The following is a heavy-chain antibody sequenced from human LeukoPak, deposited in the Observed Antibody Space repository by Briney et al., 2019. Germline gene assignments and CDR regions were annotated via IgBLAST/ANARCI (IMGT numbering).Heavy chain of an antibody. CDR3: AREGEYDFWSGYSATHYYMDV. J-gene: IGHJ6*03. CDR2: FYATGST. Sequence: SGTLSLTCTVTGGSISSSYWSWIRQPAGKGLEWIGRFYATGSTNYSPSLKSRVTMSVDTSKNQFSLKLSSVTAADTAVYFCAREGEYDFWSGYSATHYYMDVWGKGTTVTVSS. D-gene: IGHD3-3*01. CDR1: GGSISSSY. V-gene: IGHV4-4*07.